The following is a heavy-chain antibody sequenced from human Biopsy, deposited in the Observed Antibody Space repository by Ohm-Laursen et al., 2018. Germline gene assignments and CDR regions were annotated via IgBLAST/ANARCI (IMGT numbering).Heavy chain of an antibody. CDR3: ARTPRDSFWSGSYKRGLWFDP. CDR2: VYNGGIT. J-gene: IGHJ5*02. CDR1: GGSIISYY. Sequence: PSQTLSLTCSVSGGSIISYYWTWIRQPPGKGLEWIGHVYNGGITNYNPSLKSRVTISNDTSKNQFTLQVNSVTAADTAVYYCARTPRDSFWSGSYKRGLWFDPWGQGTLVIVSS. D-gene: IGHD3-3*01. V-gene: IGHV4-59*01.